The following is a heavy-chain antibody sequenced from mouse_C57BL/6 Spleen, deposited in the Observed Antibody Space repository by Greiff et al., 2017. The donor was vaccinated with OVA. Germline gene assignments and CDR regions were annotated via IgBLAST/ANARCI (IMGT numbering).Heavy chain of an antibody. Sequence: VQLQQSGPELVKPGASVKMSCKASGYTFTDYNMHWVKQSHGKSLEWIGYINPNNGGTNYNQKFKGKATLTVNKSSRTAYMELRSLTSEDSAVYYCASDGYYGGGFDYWGQGTTLTVSS. D-gene: IGHD2-3*01. CDR1: GYTFTDYN. CDR2: INPNNGGT. V-gene: IGHV1-22*01. J-gene: IGHJ2*01. CDR3: ASDGYYGGGFDY.